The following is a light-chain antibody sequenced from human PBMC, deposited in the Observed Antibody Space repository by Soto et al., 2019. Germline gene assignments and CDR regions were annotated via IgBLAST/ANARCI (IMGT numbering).Light chain of an antibody. Sequence: DLQMTQSPSTLPASVGERVMSXXRPSQSSSYYLSWYQQKPGKAPKLXIDEASNLERGVPSRFSGRGAGTESTLTISSLQIDDFATYYCQQYNTYWHMFGQGTKVDI. CDR3: QQYNTYWHM. CDR2: EAS. V-gene: IGKV1-5*01. J-gene: IGKJ1*01. CDR1: QSSSYY.